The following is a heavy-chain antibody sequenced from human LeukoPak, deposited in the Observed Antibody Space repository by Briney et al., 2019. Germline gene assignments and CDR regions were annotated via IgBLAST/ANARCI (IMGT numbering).Heavy chain of an antibody. CDR2: INVRDDNT. CDR3: ATTPMASYLDY. D-gene: IGHD5-18*01. CDR1: GFTFSSYA. V-gene: IGHV3-23*01. Sequence: GGSLRLSCAASGFTFSSYAMTWVRQAPGKGLEWVSTINVRDDNTYYADSVKGRFTISRDNSKDSLYLQMNGLRAEDTAVYYCATTPMASYLDYWGRGMLVTVSS. J-gene: IGHJ4*02.